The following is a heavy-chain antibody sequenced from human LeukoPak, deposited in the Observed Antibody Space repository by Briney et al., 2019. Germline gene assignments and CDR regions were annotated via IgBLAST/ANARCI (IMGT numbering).Heavy chain of an antibody. CDR1: GFTFHHYA. CDR2: ISCNSAYI. D-gene: IGHD5-12*01. V-gene: IGHV3-9*01. Sequence: GGSLILSCAATGFTFHHYAIHLVGQVPGHVLSSVSCISCNSAYIGYADSVKGRFTISRDNAKNSVYLQMNSLRAEDTALYYCAKDKAPLYSGYDWDLDFWGQGTMVTVSS. J-gene: IGHJ4*02. CDR3: AKDKAPLYSGYDWDLDF.